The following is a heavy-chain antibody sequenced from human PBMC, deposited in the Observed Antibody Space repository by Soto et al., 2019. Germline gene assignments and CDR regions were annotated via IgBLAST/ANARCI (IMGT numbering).Heavy chain of an antibody. CDR2: IGRSGGST. D-gene: IGHD6-19*01. Sequence: EVQLLESGGGLVQPGGSLRLSCAASGFTFSSYAMSWVRQAPGKGLEWVSTIGRSGGSTYYADSVKGRFTISRDSSKSTLYLQMNSLRADDTAVYYCAKGGVAVVGNDLDYWAQGTLGTVSS. CDR1: GFTFSSYA. J-gene: IGHJ4*02. CDR3: AKGGVAVVGNDLDY. V-gene: IGHV3-23*01.